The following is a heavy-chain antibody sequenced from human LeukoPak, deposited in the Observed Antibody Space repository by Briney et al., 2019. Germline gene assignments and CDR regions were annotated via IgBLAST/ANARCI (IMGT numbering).Heavy chain of an antibody. CDR1: GFTFNNYA. J-gene: IGHJ4*02. CDR3: ARVNGYFDY. Sequence: PGGSLRLSCAASGFTFNNYAMNWVRQAPGKGLEWVSYISSSGSTIYYADSVKGRFTISRDNAKNSLYLQMNSLRAEDTAVYYCARVNGYFDYWGQGTLVTVSS. CDR2: ISSSGSTI. V-gene: IGHV3-48*04.